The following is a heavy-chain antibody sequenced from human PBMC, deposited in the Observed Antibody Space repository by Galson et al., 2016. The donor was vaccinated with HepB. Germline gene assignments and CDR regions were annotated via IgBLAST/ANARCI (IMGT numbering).Heavy chain of an antibody. V-gene: IGHV3-21*01. CDR1: GFKMGNYN. D-gene: IGHD3-9*01. CDR2: ISGSGTYI. CDR3: ARDPAMTGLYYFYN. J-gene: IGHJ4*02. Sequence: SLRLSCAASGFKMGNYNMHWVRQAPGKGLEWVSSISGSGTYIYYADSVKGRFTISRDNAKSSVYLRMNSLRAEDTAVYYCARDPAMTGLYYFYNWGQGTLVTVSS.